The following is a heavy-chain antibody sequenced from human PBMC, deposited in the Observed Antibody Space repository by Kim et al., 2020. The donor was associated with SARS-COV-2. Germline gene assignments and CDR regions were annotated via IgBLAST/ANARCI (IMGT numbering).Heavy chain of an antibody. Sequence: GGSLRLSCAASGFTFSSYGMHWVRQAPGKGLEWVAVISYDGSNKYYADSVKGRFTISRDNSKNTLYLQMNSLRAEDTAVYYCAKTSIVAVAGTEYYYYG. CDR1: GFTFSSYG. D-gene: IGHD6-19*01. V-gene: IGHV3-30*18. CDR3: AKTSIVAVAGTEYYYYG. CDR2: ISYDGSNK. J-gene: IGHJ6*01.